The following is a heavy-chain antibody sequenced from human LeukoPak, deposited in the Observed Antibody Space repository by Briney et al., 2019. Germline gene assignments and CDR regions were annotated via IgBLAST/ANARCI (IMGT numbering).Heavy chain of an antibody. CDR3: ATRITGTTYFLVGFDP. D-gene: IGHD1-7*01. Sequence: ASVKVSCKASGYTFTGYYMHWVRQAPGQGLEWMGRINPNSGGTNYAQKFQGRVTMTRDTSISTAYMELSRLRSADTAVYYCATRITGTTYFLVGFDPWGPGTLVTVSS. V-gene: IGHV1-2*06. CDR1: GYTFTGYY. CDR2: INPNSGGT. J-gene: IGHJ5*02.